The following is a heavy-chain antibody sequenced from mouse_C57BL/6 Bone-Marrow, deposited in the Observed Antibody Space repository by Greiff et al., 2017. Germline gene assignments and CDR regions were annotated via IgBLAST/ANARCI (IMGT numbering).Heavy chain of an antibody. Sequence: EVQVVDSGGGLVQSGRSLRLSCATSGFTFSDFYMEWVRQAPGKGLEWIAASRNKANDYTTEYSASVKGRFIVSRDTSQSILYLQMNALRAEDTAIYYCARDAGGSSYPFAYWGQGTLVTVSA. J-gene: IGHJ3*01. CDR1: GFTFSDFY. V-gene: IGHV7-1*01. CDR2: SRNKANDYTT. D-gene: IGHD1-1*01. CDR3: ARDAGGSSYPFAY.